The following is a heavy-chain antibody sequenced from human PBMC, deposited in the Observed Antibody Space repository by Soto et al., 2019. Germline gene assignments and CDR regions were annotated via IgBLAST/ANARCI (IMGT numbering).Heavy chain of an antibody. CDR2: IYSGGAT. D-gene: IGHD3-16*01. V-gene: IGHV3-66*01. CDR3: ARDPPVGGDYYYMDV. J-gene: IGHJ6*03. Sequence: EVQLVESGGGLVQPGGSLGLSCAASGFTVRNNYMSWVRQAPGKGLEWVSVIYSGGATYYADSVKGRFTISRDNSKNTLYLQMNSLRVEDTALYYRARDPPVGGDYYYMDVWGKGTTVTVSS. CDR1: GFTVRNNY.